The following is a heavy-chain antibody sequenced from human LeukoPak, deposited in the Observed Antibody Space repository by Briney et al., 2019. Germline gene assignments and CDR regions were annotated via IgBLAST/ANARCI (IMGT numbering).Heavy chain of an antibody. Sequence: GGSLRLSCAASGFTFSSYVMHWVRQAPGKGLEWVAVVSYDGSGKYYADSVKGRFTISRDNSKNTLYLQMNNLRAEDTAVYYCVPSSAWYLNWSDPWGQGTLVTVSS. D-gene: IGHD6-19*01. V-gene: IGHV3-30-3*01. CDR1: GFTFSSYV. J-gene: IGHJ5*02. CDR2: VSYDGSGK. CDR3: VPSSAWYLNWSDP.